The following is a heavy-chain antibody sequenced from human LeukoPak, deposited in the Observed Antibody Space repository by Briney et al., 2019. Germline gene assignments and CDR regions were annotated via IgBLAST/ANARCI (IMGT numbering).Heavy chain of an antibody. CDR1: GYTFTSYA. Sequence: ASVKVSCRASGYTFTSYAMNWVRQAPGQGLEWMGWINTNTGNPTYAQGFTGRFVFSLDTSVSTAYLQISSLKAEDTAVYYCARVGYFDWLLSPYFDYWGQGTLVTVSS. V-gene: IGHV7-4-1*02. CDR2: INTNTGNP. J-gene: IGHJ4*02. D-gene: IGHD3-9*01. CDR3: ARVGYFDWLLSPYFDY.